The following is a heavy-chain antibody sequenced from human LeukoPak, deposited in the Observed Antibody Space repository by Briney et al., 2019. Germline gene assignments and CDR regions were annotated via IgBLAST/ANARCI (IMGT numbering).Heavy chain of an antibody. D-gene: IGHD2-2*01. J-gene: IGHJ6*02. CDR1: GFTFSSYW. CDR2: IKQDGSEK. CDR3: ARVGCSSTSCGPGYYGMDV. V-gene: IGHV3-7*01. Sequence: GGSLRLSCAASGFTFSSYWMSWVRQAPGKGLEWVANIKQDGSEKYYVDSVKGRFTISRDNAKNSLYLQMNSLRAEDTAVYYCARVGCSSTSCGPGYYGMDVWGQGTTVTVSS.